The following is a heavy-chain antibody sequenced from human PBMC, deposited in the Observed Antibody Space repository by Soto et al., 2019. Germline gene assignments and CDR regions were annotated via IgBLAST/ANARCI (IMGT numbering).Heavy chain of an antibody. V-gene: IGHV1-3*01. D-gene: IGHD6-13*01. CDR2: INPVNGNT. CDR3: ARGIATGQLDP. CDR1: GYTFTTYT. Sequence: QVQLVQSGAEVKKPGASVMLSCKASGYTFTTYTMNWVRQAPGQRLEWMGWINPVNGNTKSSQKFQDRVIITRDTSESTAYMELRSLSSEDTAVYYCARGIATGQLDPWGQGTLVIVSS. J-gene: IGHJ5*02.